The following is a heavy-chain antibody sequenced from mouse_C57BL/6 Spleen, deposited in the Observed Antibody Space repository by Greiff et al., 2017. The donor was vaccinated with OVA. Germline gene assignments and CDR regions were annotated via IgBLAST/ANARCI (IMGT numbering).Heavy chain of an antibody. D-gene: IGHD4-1*01. J-gene: IGHJ4*01. CDR3: ARRTGKGDYYAMDY. Sequence: DVMLVESGGGLVKPGGSLKLSCAASGFTFSDYGMHWVRQAPEKGLEWVAYISSGSSTIYYADTVKGRFTISRDNAKNTLFLQMTSLRSEDTAMYYCARRTGKGDYYAMDYWGQGTSVTVSS. CDR2: ISSGSSTI. V-gene: IGHV5-17*01. CDR1: GFTFSDYG.